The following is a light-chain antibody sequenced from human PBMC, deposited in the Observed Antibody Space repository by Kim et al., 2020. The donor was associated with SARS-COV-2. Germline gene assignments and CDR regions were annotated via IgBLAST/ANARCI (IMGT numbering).Light chain of an antibody. CDR3: QQYVSSRWT. Sequence: SPGESATLSCRASQSVSNNYLAWYQQKPGQAPRLLIYGASSRATGIPDRFSGSGSGTDFTLTISRLEPEDFAVYYCQQYVSSRWTFGQGTKVDIK. CDR1: QSVSNNY. J-gene: IGKJ1*01. V-gene: IGKV3-20*01. CDR2: GAS.